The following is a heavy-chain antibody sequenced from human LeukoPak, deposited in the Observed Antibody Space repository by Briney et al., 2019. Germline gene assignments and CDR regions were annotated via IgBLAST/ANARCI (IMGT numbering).Heavy chain of an antibody. V-gene: IGHV4-34*01. CDR3: ARGATISETGYFDF. J-gene: IGHJ4*03. CDR2: IDHRGDT. Sequence: PSETLSLTCAAYGGSFSRYYWSWIRQPPGKGLEWIAEIDHRGDTNYNPSVKSRVTISVDTSKNQFSLKVRSLSAADTAVYYCARGATISETGYFDFWGQGTPVTVSS. CDR1: GGSFSRYY. D-gene: IGHD5-24*01.